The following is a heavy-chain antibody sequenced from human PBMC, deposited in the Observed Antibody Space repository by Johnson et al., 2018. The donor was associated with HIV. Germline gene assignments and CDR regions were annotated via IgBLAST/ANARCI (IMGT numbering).Heavy chain of an antibody. D-gene: IGHD3-10*01. J-gene: IGHJ3*02. CDR3: ARDREVVRGVRAFDI. CDR1: EFTVSSNY. Sequence: VQLVESGGGLIQPGGSLRLSCAASEFTVSSNYMSWVRQAPGKGLEWVSVIYSGGTTYSADSVKGRFIISRDISRNTVFLQMNSLRAEDTAVYYCARDREVVRGVRAFDIWGQGTMVAVSS. V-gene: IGHV3-66*01. CDR2: IYSGGTT.